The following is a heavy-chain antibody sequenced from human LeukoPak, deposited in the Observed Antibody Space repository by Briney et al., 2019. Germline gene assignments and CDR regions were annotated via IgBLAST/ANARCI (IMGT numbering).Heavy chain of an antibody. Sequence: PGGSLRLSCVASGFTFSSYAMSWVRQAPGKGLEWVSAISGSGGSTYYANSVKGRFTISRDNSKNTLYLQMNSLRAEDTAVYYCAKDLSKQQLGNAAFDIWGQGTMVTVSS. V-gene: IGHV3-23*01. CDR1: GFTFSSYA. J-gene: IGHJ3*02. CDR3: AKDLSKQQLGNAAFDI. CDR2: ISGSGGST. D-gene: IGHD6-13*01.